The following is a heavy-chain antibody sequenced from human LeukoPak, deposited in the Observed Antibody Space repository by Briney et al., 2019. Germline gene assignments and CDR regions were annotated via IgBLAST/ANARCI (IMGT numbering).Heavy chain of an antibody. J-gene: IGHJ4*02. D-gene: IGHD1-26*01. CDR1: GFTFSSYG. V-gene: IGHV3-33*01. CDR2: IWYDGSNK. Sequence: PGGSLRLSCAASGFTFSSYGMHWVRQAPGKGLEWVAVIWYDGSNKYYADSVKGRFTISRDNSKSTLYLQMNSLRAEDTAVYYCARDLGDVFKGAHTGFDYWGQGTLVTLSS. CDR3: ARDLGDVFKGAHTGFDY.